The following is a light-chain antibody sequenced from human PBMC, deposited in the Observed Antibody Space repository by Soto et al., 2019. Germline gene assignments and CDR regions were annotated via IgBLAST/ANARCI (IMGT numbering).Light chain of an antibody. J-gene: IGLJ3*02. V-gene: IGLV2-8*01. CDR3: NSYAGSNNWV. CDR2: EVS. Sequence: QAVVTQPASVSGSPGQSITISCTGTSSDVGGYNYVSWYQQHPGKAPKLMIYEVSKRPSGVPDRFSGSKSGNTASPTVSGLQAEDEADYYCNSYAGSNNWVFGGGTKLTVL. CDR1: SSDVGGYNY.